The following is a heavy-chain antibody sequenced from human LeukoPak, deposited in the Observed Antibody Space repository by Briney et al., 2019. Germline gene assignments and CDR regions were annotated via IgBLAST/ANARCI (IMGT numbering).Heavy chain of an antibody. CDR1: GGSFSGYY. CDR2: LNHSGST. Sequence: PSETLSLTCAVYGGSFSGYYWSWIRHPPGKGLEWIGELNHSGSTNYNPSLKSRVTISVDTSKNQFSLKLSSVTAADTAVYYCARVSIRLRFLEWLPDNWFDPWGQGTLVTVSS. J-gene: IGHJ5*02. V-gene: IGHV4-34*01. CDR3: ARVSIRLRFLEWLPDNWFDP. D-gene: IGHD3-3*01.